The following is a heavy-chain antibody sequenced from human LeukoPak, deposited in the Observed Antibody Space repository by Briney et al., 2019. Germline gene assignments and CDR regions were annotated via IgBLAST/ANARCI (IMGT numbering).Heavy chain of an antibody. V-gene: IGHV1-8*03. CDR2: MNPNSGST. Sequence: ASVKVSCKASGYTFISYDINWVRQATGQGLEWMGWMNPNSGSTGYAQKFQGRVTITRNTSISTAYMELSSLRSEDTAVYYCARGPPLAYCGGDCYSGLAFDIWGQGTMVTVSS. J-gene: IGHJ3*02. CDR1: GYTFISYD. CDR3: ARGPPLAYCGGDCYSGLAFDI. D-gene: IGHD2-21*01.